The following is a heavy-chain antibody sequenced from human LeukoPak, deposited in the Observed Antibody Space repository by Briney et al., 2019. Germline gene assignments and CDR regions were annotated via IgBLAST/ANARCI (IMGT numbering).Heavy chain of an antibody. V-gene: IGHV3-66*02. J-gene: IGHJ3*02. CDR1: GFTVSSNY. D-gene: IGHD1-26*01. CDR3: ASRGSYSTGYAFDI. Sequence: SGGSLRLSCAASGFTVSSNYMSWVRQAPGKGLEWVSVIYSGGSTYYADSVKGRFTISRDNSKNTLYLQMNSLRAEDTAVYYCASRGSYSTGYAFDIWGQGTMVTVSS. CDR2: IYSGGST.